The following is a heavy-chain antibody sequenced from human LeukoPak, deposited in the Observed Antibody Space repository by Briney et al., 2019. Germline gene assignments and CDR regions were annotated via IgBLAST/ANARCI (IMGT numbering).Heavy chain of an antibody. CDR2: LNSDGTTI. D-gene: IGHD3-10*02. V-gene: IGHV3-74*01. CDR3: VRGAGGPRNYVLDY. J-gene: IGHJ4*02. CDR1: GFTFSAHY. Sequence: GGSLRLSCVASGFTFSAHYMHWVRQAPGMGLVWVSRLNSDGTTINYADSVKGRFTISRDNAKNTVYLQMSGLRDDDTALYFCVRGAGGPRNYVLDYWGQGALVSVSS.